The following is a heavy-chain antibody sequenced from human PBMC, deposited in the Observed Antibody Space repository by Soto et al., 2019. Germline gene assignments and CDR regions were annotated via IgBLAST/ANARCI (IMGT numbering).Heavy chain of an antibody. J-gene: IGHJ5*02. V-gene: IGHV4-59*08. CDR3: ARGTPSPLIVRSSRGPWFDP. Sequence: SETLSLTCTVSGGSISSYYWSWIRQPPGKGLEWIGYMYYGGRTNYNPSLKSRVTISVDTSKMQVSLKLSSVTAADTAVYFCARGTPSPLIVRSSRGPWFDPWGQGTLVTSPQ. CDR1: GGSISSYY. CDR2: MYYGGRT. D-gene: IGHD2-15*01.